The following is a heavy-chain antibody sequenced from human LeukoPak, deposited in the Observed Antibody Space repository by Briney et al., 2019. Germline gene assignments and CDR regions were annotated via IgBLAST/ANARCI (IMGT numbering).Heavy chain of an antibody. J-gene: IGHJ4*02. CDR2: IYPGDSDT. V-gene: IGHV5-51*01. CDR1: GYSFTSYW. Sequence: GESLKISCKGPGYSFTSYWIGWVRQMPGKGLGWMGIIYPGDSDTRYSPSFQGQVTISADKSISTAYLQRSSLKASDTAMYYCARLAAVAGNDIFFDYWGQGTLVTVSS. CDR3: ARLAAVAGNDIFFDY. D-gene: IGHD6-19*01.